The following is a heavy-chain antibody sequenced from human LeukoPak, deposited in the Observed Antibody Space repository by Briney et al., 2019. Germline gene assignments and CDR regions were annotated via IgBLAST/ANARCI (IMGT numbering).Heavy chain of an antibody. CDR1: GFTFSSYS. D-gene: IGHD3-3*01. Sequence: GGSLRLSCAASGFTFSSYSMSWVRQAPGKGLEWVSSISSSSSYIYYADSVKGRFTISRDNAKNSLYLQMNSLRAEDTAVYYCARDRAPDSGDDFWSGYQKDAFDIWGQGTMVTVSS. V-gene: IGHV3-21*01. CDR2: ISSSSSYI. J-gene: IGHJ3*02. CDR3: ARDRAPDSGDDFWSGYQKDAFDI.